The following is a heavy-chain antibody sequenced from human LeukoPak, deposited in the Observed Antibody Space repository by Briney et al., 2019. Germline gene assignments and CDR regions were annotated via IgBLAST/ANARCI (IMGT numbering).Heavy chain of an antibody. Sequence: GGSLRHSCSASGFNFSRNDMIWLGQAPGKGLEGVAAISGSGVNTYYADSVKGRFTVSRDNSKNTLFLQLNSLSAADTAVYYCVKERAVPGTDYCDYWGQGTLVTVSS. V-gene: IGHV3-23*01. CDR3: VKERAVPGTDYCDY. CDR1: GFNFSRND. J-gene: IGHJ4*02. D-gene: IGHD6-19*01. CDR2: ISGSGVNT.